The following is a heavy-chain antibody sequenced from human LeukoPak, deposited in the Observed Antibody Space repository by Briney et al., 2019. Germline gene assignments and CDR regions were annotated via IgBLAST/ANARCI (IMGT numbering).Heavy chain of an antibody. D-gene: IGHD3-22*01. CDR3: SRGSRVFAHYDTSGYYSAFDI. V-gene: IGHV5-51*01. CDR2: IYSGDSDT. J-gene: IGHJ3*02. Sequence: GESLKISCKGSGYSFTNYWIAWVRQMPGKGLEWMGIIYSGDSDTRYSPSFQGQVTISADKSISTAYLQWSSLKASDTAMYYCSRGSRVFAHYDTSGYYSAFDIWSQGTMVTVSS. CDR1: GYSFTNYW.